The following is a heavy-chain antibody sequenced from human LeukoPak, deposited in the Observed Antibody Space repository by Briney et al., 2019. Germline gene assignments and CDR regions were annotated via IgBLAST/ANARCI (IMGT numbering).Heavy chain of an antibody. Sequence: ASVKVSCKASGYTFTGYDMQWVRQAPGQGLEWMGWINPNSGGTNYAQKFQGRVTMTRDTSISTAYMEVSRLRSDDTAVYYCARARNYYDSSGYDDFDYWGQGTLVTVSS. CDR1: GYTFTGYD. J-gene: IGHJ4*02. CDR2: INPNSGGT. D-gene: IGHD3-22*01. V-gene: IGHV1-2*02. CDR3: ARARNYYDSSGYDDFDY.